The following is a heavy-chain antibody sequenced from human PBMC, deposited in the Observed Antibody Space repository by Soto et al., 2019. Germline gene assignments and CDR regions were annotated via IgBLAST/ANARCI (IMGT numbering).Heavy chain of an antibody. Sequence: SETLSLTCTVSGGSISSGDYYWSWIRQPPGKGLEWIGYIYYSGSTYYNPSLKSRVTISVDTSKNQFSLKLSSVTAADTAVYYCARVPFWSGYYTIWFDPWGQGTLVTVSS. J-gene: IGHJ5*02. CDR2: IYYSGST. CDR1: GGSISSGDYY. V-gene: IGHV4-30-4*01. D-gene: IGHD3-3*01. CDR3: ARVPFWSGYYTIWFDP.